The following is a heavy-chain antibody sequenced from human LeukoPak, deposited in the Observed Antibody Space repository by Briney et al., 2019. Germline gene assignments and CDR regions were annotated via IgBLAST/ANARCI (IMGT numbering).Heavy chain of an antibody. V-gene: IGHV3-33*01. CDR2: IWYDGSNK. Sequence: PGGSLRLSCAASGFTFSSYGMHWVRQAPGKGLEWVAVIWYDGSNKYYADSVKGRFTISRDNSKNTLYLQMNSLRAEDTAVYYCARSAIRDGYNYVGFDYWGQGTLVTVSS. CDR1: GFTFSSYG. D-gene: IGHD5-24*01. CDR3: ARSAIRDGYNYVGFDY. J-gene: IGHJ4*02.